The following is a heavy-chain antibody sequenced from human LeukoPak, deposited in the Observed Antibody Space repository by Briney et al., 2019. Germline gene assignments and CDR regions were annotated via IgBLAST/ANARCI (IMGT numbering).Heavy chain of an antibody. J-gene: IGHJ4*02. CDR2: ISSSGSTI. D-gene: IGHD6-19*01. CDR1: GFTFSSYE. CDR3: ASHSSGWVLGHY. Sequence: GGSLRLSCAASGFTFSSYEMNWVRQAPGKGLEWVSYISSSGSTIYYADSVKGRFTISRDNAKNSLYLQMNSLRAEGTAVYYCASHSSGWVLGHYWGQGTLVTVSS. V-gene: IGHV3-48*03.